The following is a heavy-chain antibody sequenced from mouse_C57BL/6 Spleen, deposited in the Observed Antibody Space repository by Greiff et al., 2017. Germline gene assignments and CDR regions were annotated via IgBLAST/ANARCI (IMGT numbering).Heavy chain of an antibody. Sequence: VQLQQSGAELVKPGASVKISCKASGYAFSSYWMNWVKQRPGKGLEWIGQIYPGDGDTNYNGKFKGKATLTADKSSSTAYMQLSSLTSEDSAVYFCARPYYDYDYAMDYWGQGTSVTVSS. V-gene: IGHV1-80*01. D-gene: IGHD2-4*01. CDR1: GYAFSSYW. J-gene: IGHJ4*01. CDR2: IYPGDGDT. CDR3: ARPYYDYDYAMDY.